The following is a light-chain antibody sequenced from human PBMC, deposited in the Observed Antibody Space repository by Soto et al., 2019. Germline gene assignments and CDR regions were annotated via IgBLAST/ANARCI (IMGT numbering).Light chain of an antibody. J-gene: IGLJ2*01. Sequence: QSVLTQPPSTSGTPGQTVTISCSGSSSNIGSNYVFWYQHLPGTAPKLLIYSNNVPPSGVPDRFSGSTSGTSASLAISGLQSEDEADFYCAAWDDSLSGVVFGGGTKLTVL. V-gene: IGLV1-47*02. CDR3: AAWDDSLSGVV. CDR2: SNN. CDR1: SSNIGSNY.